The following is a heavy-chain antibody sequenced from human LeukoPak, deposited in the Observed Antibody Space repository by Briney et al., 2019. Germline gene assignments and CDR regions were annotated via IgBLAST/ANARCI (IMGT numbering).Heavy chain of an antibody. CDR3: AKGYSSSWHYFDY. J-gene: IGHJ4*02. D-gene: IGHD6-13*01. CDR1: GFTFSNYA. CDR2: ISGSGGST. Sequence: GGSLRLSCAASGFTFSNYAMSWVRQAPGKGLEWVSAISGSGGSTYYADSVKGRFTISRDNSKDTLYLQMNSLRAEDTAVYYCAKGYSSSWHYFDYWGQGTLVTVSS. V-gene: IGHV3-23*01.